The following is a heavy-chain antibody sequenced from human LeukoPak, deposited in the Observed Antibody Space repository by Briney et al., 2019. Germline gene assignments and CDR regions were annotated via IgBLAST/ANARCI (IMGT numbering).Heavy chain of an antibody. D-gene: IGHD2-21*02. CDR2: ISAYNGNT. Sequence: ASVKVSCKASGYTFTGYYMHWVRQAPGQGLEWMGWISAYNGNTNYAQRLQGRVTMTTDTSTSTAYMELRSLRSDDTAVYYCARRSALAYCGGDCYPYYFDYWGQGTLVTVSS. CDR1: GYTFTGYY. CDR3: ARRSALAYCGGDCYPYYFDY. V-gene: IGHV1-18*04. J-gene: IGHJ4*02.